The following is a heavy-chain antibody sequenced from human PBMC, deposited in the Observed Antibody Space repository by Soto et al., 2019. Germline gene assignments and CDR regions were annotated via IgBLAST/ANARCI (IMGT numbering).Heavy chain of an antibody. CDR3: AREIAARPIFYYYYGMDV. CDR2: ISGSGGST. CDR1: GFTFSSYG. D-gene: IGHD6-6*01. J-gene: IGHJ6*02. Sequence: GGSLRLSCAASGFTFSSYGMSWVRQAPGKGLEWVSAISGSGGSTYYADSVKGRFTISRDNSKNTLYLQMNSLRAEDTAVYYCAREIAARPIFYYYYGMDVWGQGTTVTVSS. V-gene: IGHV3-23*01.